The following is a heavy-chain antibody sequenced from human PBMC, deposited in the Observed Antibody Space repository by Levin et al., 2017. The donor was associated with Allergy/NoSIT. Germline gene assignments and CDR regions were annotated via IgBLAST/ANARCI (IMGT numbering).Heavy chain of an antibody. Sequence: GGSLRLSCTASGLSFPDYGVHWVRQAPDKGLEWVAIITSDGSHKYYADSVRGRFTISRDNSRNTLYLEMNSLRVEDTAVYFCTTLGSFDYWGLGTLVTVSS. CDR3: TTLGSFDY. CDR2: ITSDGSHK. CDR1: GLSFPDYG. V-gene: IGHV3-30*05. D-gene: IGHD3-16*01. J-gene: IGHJ4*02.